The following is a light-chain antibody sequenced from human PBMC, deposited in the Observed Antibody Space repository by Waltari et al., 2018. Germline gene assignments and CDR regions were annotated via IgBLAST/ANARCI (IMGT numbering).Light chain of an antibody. J-gene: IGLJ2*01. Sequence: SYVLTQPPSAPVATGEKARMTCGGDNGGSKSGHWYQQKPGQAPLLVVYDDRARPSGIPDRFSASNSGNTATLTITRVENGDEADYYCQVWDTTSDRVVFGGGTKLTVL. V-gene: IGLV3-21*02. CDR3: QVWDTTSDRVV. CDR2: DDR. CDR1: NGGSKS.